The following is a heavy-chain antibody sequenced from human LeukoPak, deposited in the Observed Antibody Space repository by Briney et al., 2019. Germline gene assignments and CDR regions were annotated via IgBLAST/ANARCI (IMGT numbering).Heavy chain of an antibody. D-gene: IGHD7-27*01. Sequence: PGGSLRLSCAASGFTFSSYSMNWVRQAPGKGLEWVSGISGSGGSTYYADSVKGRFTISRDNSKNTLYLQMNSLRAEDTAVYYCAKVLGNYYFDYWGQGTLVTVSS. V-gene: IGHV3-23*01. CDR3: AKVLGNYYFDY. CDR2: ISGSGGST. J-gene: IGHJ4*02. CDR1: GFTFSSYS.